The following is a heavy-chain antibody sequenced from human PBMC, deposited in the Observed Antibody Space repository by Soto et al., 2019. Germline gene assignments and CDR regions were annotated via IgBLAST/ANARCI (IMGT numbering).Heavy chain of an antibody. CDR3: ASIPRYSYPTSDPLDN. V-gene: IGHV1-69*01. CDR1: GGTFNTYT. Sequence: QVHLVQSGSEVKKPGSSVTVSCKASGGTFNTYTFSWVRQAPGQGLEWRGSILPIMGSVNYTHDFRGRLSITADPSTTTAYMELTSLTSHDTAIYYCASIPRYSYPTSDPLDNWGQGTLVTVSS. J-gene: IGHJ4*02. D-gene: IGHD2-15*01. CDR2: ILPIMGSV.